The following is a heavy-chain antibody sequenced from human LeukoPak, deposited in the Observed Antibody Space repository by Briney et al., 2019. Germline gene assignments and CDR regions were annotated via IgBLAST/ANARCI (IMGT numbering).Heavy chain of an antibody. Sequence: GGSLRLSCAASGFTFSSYAMSWVRQAPGKGLEWVSTISGSGGSTYYADSVKGRFTISRDNSKNTLYLQMNSLRAEDTAVYYCAFSYGSGSYCRFWGQGTLVTVSS. J-gene: IGHJ4*02. CDR3: AFSYGSGSYCRF. D-gene: IGHD3-10*01. CDR1: GFTFSSYA. V-gene: IGHV3-23*01. CDR2: ISGSGGST.